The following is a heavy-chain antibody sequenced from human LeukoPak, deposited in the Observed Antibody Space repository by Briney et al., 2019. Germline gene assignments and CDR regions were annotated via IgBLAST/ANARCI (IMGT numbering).Heavy chain of an antibody. CDR2: LHADSGMT. J-gene: IGHJ4*02. D-gene: IGHD2-2*01. V-gene: IGHV3-23*01. CDR3: VKDFLHGPHIEPVGSVGPFDY. Sequence: GGSLRLSCATSGFTFSSYAMSWVRQAPGKGLEWVSGLHADSGMTYYADSVKGRFTISRDNSKNTLYFQMNSLRAEDTAVYYCVKDFLHGPHIEPVGSVGPFDYWGQGTLVTVSS. CDR1: GFTFSSYA.